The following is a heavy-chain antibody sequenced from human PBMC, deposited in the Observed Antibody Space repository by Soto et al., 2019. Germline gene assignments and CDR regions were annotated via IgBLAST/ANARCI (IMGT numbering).Heavy chain of an antibody. Sequence: EVQLVESGGGLVQPGGSLRLSCAASGFTFSSYSMNWVRQAPGKGLEWVSYISSSSSTIYYADSVKGRFTISRDNAKNSLYLQMNSLRDEDTAVYYCARADPGRSSSWYWGYFDYWGQGTLVTVSS. D-gene: IGHD6-13*01. V-gene: IGHV3-48*02. J-gene: IGHJ4*02. CDR2: ISSSSSTI. CDR1: GFTFSSYS. CDR3: ARADPGRSSSWYWGYFDY.